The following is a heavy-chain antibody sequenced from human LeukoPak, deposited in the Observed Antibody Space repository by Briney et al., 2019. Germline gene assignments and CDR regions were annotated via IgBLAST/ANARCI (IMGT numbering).Heavy chain of an antibody. CDR2: ISSSSTYI. Sequence: GGSLRLSCAASGFTFTSYSMNWVRQAPGQGLEWVSSISSSSTYIYYADSVKGRFTISRDNAKNSLYLQMNSLRAEDTAVYYCARESSWELNWFDPWGQGTLVTVSS. CDR3: ARESSWELNWFDP. V-gene: IGHV3-21*01. J-gene: IGHJ5*02. D-gene: IGHD1-26*01. CDR1: GFTFTSYS.